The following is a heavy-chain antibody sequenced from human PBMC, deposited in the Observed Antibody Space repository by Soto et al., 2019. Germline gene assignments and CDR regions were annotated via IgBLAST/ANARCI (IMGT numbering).Heavy chain of an antibody. CDR3: ARGLAAASNYYYYMDV. CDR2: IYYSGST. Sequence: SETLSLTCTVSGGSISSGGYYWSWIRQHPGKGLEWIGYIYYSGSTYYNPSLKSRVTISVDTSKNQFSLKLSSVTAADTAVYYCARGLAAASNYYYYMDVWGKGTTVTVSS. CDR1: GGSISSGGYY. D-gene: IGHD6-13*01. V-gene: IGHV4-31*03. J-gene: IGHJ6*03.